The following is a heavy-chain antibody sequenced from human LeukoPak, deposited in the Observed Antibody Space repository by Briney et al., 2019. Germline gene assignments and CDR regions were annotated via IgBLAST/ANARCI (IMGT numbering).Heavy chain of an antibody. CDR1: GYTFTSYD. J-gene: IGHJ4*02. CDR2: MNPNSGNT. V-gene: IGHV1-8*01. Sequence: ASVKASCKASGYTFTSYDINWVRQATGQGLEWMGWMNPNSGNTGYAQKFQGRVTMTRNTSISTAYMELSSLRSEDTAVYYCARGGRYSYGYDYWGQGTLVTVSS. CDR3: ARGGRYSYGYDY. D-gene: IGHD5-18*01.